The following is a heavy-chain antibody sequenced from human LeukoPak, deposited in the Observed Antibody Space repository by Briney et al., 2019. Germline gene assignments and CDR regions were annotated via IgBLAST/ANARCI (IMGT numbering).Heavy chain of an antibody. CDR2: ISASGDRT. V-gene: IGHV3-23*01. D-gene: IGHD3-16*02. CDR1: GFTFSNYD. J-gene: IGHJ4*02. Sequence: PGGSLRLSCAASGFTFSNYDISWVRQTPEKGLEWVAAISASGDRTYYADSVRGRFAISRDNSNNILYLQMNSLRAEDTALYYCAIHQYDYVWGSYRSVGGQGTLVTVSS. CDR3: AIHQYDYVWGSYRSV.